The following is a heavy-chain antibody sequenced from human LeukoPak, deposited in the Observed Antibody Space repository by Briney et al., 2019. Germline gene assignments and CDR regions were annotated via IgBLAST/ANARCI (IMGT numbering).Heavy chain of an antibody. CDR3: ARWNYEYVWGSYREGYFDY. V-gene: IGHV3-48*03. D-gene: IGHD3-16*01. CDR1: GFTFSSYE. CDR2: ISSSGSTI. J-gene: IGHJ4*02. Sequence: GGSLRLSCAASGFTFSSYEMNWVRQAPGKGLEWVSYISSSGSTIYYADSVKGRFTISRDNAKNSLYLQMNSLRAEDTAVYYCARWNYEYVWGSYREGYFDYWGQGTLVTVSS.